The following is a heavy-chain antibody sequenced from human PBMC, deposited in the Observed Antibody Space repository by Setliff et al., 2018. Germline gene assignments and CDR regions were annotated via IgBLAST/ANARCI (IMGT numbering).Heavy chain of an antibody. Sequence: SETLSLTCGVYGGPFNGYYWSWIRQPPGKGLEWIGEINHSGTTNYNPSLKSRVTISVDTSKNQFSLRLSSVTAADTAVYYCARHSYGPHDYYYYYMDVCGKGTTVTVP. CDR2: INHSGTT. V-gene: IGHV4-34*01. CDR1: GGPFNGYY. D-gene: IGHD5-18*01. J-gene: IGHJ6*03. CDR3: ARHSYGPHDYYYYYMDV.